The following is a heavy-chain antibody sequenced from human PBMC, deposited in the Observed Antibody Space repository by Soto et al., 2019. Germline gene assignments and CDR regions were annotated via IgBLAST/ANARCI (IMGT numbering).Heavy chain of an antibody. D-gene: IGHD1-20*01. J-gene: IGHJ4*02. CDR2: VSFDGINK. CDR3: ARDQTGITTTGGGRIDH. CDR1: GFTFSTHA. V-gene: IGHV3-30-3*01. Sequence: QVQLVESGGGVVQPGRSLRLSCAASGFTFSTHAMHWVRQAPGKGLECVAIVSFDGINKYYADSVKGRFTISRDNSKNTLYLQMSGLTPEDTAVYYGARDQTGITTTGGGRIDHWGQGTLVTVSS.